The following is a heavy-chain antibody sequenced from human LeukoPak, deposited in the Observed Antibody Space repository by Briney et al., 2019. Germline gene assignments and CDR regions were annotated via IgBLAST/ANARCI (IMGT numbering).Heavy chain of an antibody. CDR1: GGSIGSDY. Sequence: SETLSLTCTVSGGSIGSDYWTWIRQPPGKGLEYIGYIYYTGGTNYNPSLKSRVTISVDTSKNQFSLRLSSVTAADTAVYFCAKYGNSGWVIDNWGQGTLVTVSS. CDR2: IYYTGGT. J-gene: IGHJ4*02. CDR3: AKYGNSGWVIDN. D-gene: IGHD6-19*01. V-gene: IGHV4-59*08.